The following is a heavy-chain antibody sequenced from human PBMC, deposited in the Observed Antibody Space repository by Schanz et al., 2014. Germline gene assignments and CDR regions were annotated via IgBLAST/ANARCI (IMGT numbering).Heavy chain of an antibody. V-gene: IGHV3-23*04. CDR2: FIVDSGNT. D-gene: IGHD2-15*01. J-gene: IGHJ6*02. CDR1: GFTFSNYA. CDR3: AKGMGYCSGGTCYDYYYYGLDV. Sequence: EVQLVESGGGLVKPGGSLRLSCAASGFTFSNYAMSWVRQAPGKGLEWVSGFIVDSGNTYYAGSVKGRFSISRDSGQNSLYLQMNSLRAGDTAVYYCAKGMGYCSGGTCYDYYYYGLDVWGQGTTVTVSS.